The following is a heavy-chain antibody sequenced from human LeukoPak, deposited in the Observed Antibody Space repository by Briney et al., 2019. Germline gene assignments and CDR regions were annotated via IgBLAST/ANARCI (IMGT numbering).Heavy chain of an antibody. CDR3: ARDLPFYGDLLMNWFDP. J-gene: IGHJ5*02. CDR2: IIPIFGTP. D-gene: IGHD4-17*01. CDR1: GGTFSNYA. Sequence: GASVKVSCKASGGTFSNYAISWVRQAPGQGLEWMGGIIPIFGTPNYAQKFQGRVTIIADESTSTAYMELSSLRSEDTAVYYCARDLPFYGDLLMNWFDPWGQGTLVTVSS. V-gene: IGHV1-69*13.